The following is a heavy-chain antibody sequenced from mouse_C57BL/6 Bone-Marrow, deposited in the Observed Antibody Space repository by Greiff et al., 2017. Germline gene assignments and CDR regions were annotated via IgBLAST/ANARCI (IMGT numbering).Heavy chain of an antibody. V-gene: IGHV1-53*01. D-gene: IGHD2-1*01. CDR2: INPSNGGT. CDR1: GYTFTSYW. Sequence: QVQLQQSGTELVKPGASVKLSCKASGYTFTSYWMHWVKQRPGQGLEWIGNINPSNGGTNYNEKFKSKATLTVDKSSSTAYMQLSSLTSEDSAVYYSARSGGNYHVLMDYWGQGTSVTVSS. J-gene: IGHJ4*01. CDR3: ARSGGNYHVLMDY.